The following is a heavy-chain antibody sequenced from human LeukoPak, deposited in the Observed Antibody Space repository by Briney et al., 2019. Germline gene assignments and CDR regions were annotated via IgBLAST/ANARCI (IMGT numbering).Heavy chain of an antibody. CDR3: ARENYRPGYFQH. CDR2: IYTSGST. V-gene: IGHV4-4*07. Sequence: SETLSLTCTVSGGSISSYYWSWIRQPAGKGLEWIGRIYTSGSTNYNPSLKSRVTMSVDTSKNQLSLKLSSVTAADTAVYYCARENYRPGYFQHWGQGTLVTVSS. J-gene: IGHJ1*01. CDR1: GGSISSYY. D-gene: IGHD1-7*01.